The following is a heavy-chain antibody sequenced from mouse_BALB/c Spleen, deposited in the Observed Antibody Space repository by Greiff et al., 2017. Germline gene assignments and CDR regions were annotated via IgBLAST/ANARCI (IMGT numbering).Heavy chain of an antibody. CDR1: GFTFSSYA. Sequence: EVHGVESGGGLVKPGGSLKLSCAASGFTFSSYAMSWVRQTPEKRLEWVASISSGGSTYYPDSVKGRFTISRDNARNILYLQMSSLRSEDTAMYYCARGLTTVVEGYFDVWGAGTTVTVSS. D-gene: IGHD1-1*01. CDR2: ISSGGST. V-gene: IGHV5-6-5*01. J-gene: IGHJ1*01. CDR3: ARGLTTVVEGYFDV.